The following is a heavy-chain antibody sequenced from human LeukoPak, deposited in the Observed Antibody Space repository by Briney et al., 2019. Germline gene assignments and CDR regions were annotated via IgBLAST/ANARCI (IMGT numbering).Heavy chain of an antibody. CDR2: INPNSGGT. D-gene: IGHD6-13*01. Sequence: ASVKVSCKASGYTFTGYYMHWVRQAPGQGLEWMGWINPNSGGTNYAQKFQGRVTMTRDTSISTAYMELSRLRSDDTAVYYCARGDSSSWYYFDYWGQGTLVPVSS. CDR3: ARGDSSSWYYFDY. CDR1: GYTFTGYY. V-gene: IGHV1-2*02. J-gene: IGHJ4*02.